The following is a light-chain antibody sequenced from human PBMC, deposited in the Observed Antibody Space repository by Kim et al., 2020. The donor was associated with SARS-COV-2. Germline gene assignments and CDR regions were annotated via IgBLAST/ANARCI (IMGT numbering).Light chain of an antibody. CDR1: QSVSIY. J-gene: IGKJ1*01. CDR2: DAC. Sequence: SPAVRATLTCTASQSVSIYEAWDQHQPGPARRLLIYDACTSATGIPARFSVSGSGTDFTLTISSLEPEDFAVYYCQQRRNWPHITFGQGTKVDIK. V-gene: IGKV3-11*01. CDR3: QQRRNWPHIT.